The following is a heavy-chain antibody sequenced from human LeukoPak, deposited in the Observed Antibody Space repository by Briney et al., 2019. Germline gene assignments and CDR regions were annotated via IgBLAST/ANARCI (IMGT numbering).Heavy chain of an antibody. CDR2: IYYSGST. J-gene: IGHJ4*02. CDR1: GGSISRNNYY. V-gene: IGHV4-39*07. CDR3: ARDGENIVVVPTDY. D-gene: IGHD2-2*01. Sequence: SETLSLTCSVSGGSISRNNYYWGRIRQPPGEGLEWIGTIYYSGSTYYNPSLKSRVTISIDTSKNQFSLKLSSVTAADTAVYYCARDGENIVVVPTDYWGQGTLVSVSS.